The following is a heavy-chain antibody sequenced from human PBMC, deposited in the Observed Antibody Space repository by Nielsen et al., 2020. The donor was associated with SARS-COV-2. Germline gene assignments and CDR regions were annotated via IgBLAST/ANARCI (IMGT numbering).Heavy chain of an antibody. CDR2: IKQDGSEK. Sequence: GESLKISCAASGFTFSSYWMSWVRQAPGKGLEWVANIKQDGSEKYHVDSVKGRFTISRDNAKNSLYLQMNSLRAEDTAVYYCARDTVSTYYYDSSGYFRYWGQGTLVTVSS. CDR3: ARDTVSTYYYDSSGYFRY. J-gene: IGHJ4*02. V-gene: IGHV3-7*01. D-gene: IGHD3-22*01. CDR1: GFTFSSYW.